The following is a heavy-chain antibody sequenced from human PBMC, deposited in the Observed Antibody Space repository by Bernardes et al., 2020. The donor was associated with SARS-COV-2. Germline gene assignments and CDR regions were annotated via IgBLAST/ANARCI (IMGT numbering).Heavy chain of an antibody. CDR1: GGSSSNFY. CDR2: IFDSGSA. J-gene: IGHJ4*02. V-gene: IGHV4-59*01. CDR3: VRDGGNSWYYLDQ. Sequence: SDPLSLSCSVCGGSSSNFYWSWSHQPPGKGVEWIGYIFDSGSADYNTSLKSRVSISLDTSKKHFSLSLTSVTAADTAVYYCVRDGGNSWYYLDQWGQGTLVTVSS. D-gene: IGHD6-13*01.